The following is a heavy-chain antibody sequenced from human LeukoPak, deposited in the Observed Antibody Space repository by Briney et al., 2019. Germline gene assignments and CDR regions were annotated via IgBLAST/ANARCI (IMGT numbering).Heavy chain of an antibody. V-gene: IGHV3-30-3*01. CDR2: ISYDGSNK. J-gene: IGHJ6*03. CDR1: GFTFSSYA. Sequence: GGSLRLSCAASGFTFSSYAMHWVRQAPGKGLEWVAVISYDGSNKYYADSVKGRFTISRDNSKNTLYLQMNSLRAEDTAVYYCARGLVERDYYYYYMDVWGKGTTVTVSS. D-gene: IGHD1-1*01. CDR3: ARGLVERDYYYYYMDV.